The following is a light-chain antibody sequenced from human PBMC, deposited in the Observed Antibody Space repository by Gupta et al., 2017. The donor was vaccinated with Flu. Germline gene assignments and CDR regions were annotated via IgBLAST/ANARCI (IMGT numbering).Light chain of an antibody. CDR2: DDN. CDR1: TIASYS. CDR3: QVWESSSDHVV. V-gene: IGLV3-21*02. J-gene: IGLJ2*01. Sequence: VLTQPPSVSVAPGQTARVTCGGDTIASYSVHWYRQKPGKAPGLVVYDDNVRPSGIPERFSGSNSGSTATLTISRVEVGDDGDYFCQVWESSSDHVVFGGGTKLIVL.